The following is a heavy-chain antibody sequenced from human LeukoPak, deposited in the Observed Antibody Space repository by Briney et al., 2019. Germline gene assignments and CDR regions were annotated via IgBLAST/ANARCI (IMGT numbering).Heavy chain of an antibody. V-gene: IGHV3-43D*04. J-gene: IGHJ6*03. CDR1: GFTFDDYA. CDR3: AKDGLFGVVTPYYYYYMDV. CDR2: MSWDGGST. D-gene: IGHD3-3*01. Sequence: GGSLRLSCAASGFTFDDYAMHWVRQAPGKGLEWLSLMSWDGGSTYYADSVKGRFTISRDNSKNSLYLQMNSLRAEDTALYYCAKDGLFGVVTPYYYYYMDVWGKGTTVTVSS.